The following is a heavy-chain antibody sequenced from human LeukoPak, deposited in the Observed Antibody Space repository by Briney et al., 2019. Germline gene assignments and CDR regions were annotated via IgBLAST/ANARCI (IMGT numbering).Heavy chain of an antibody. V-gene: IGHV3-9*01. Sequence: PGGSLRLSCAASGFTFDDYAMHWVWQAPGKGLEWVSGISWNSATMDYADSVKGRFTVSRDNANNSLYLQMNSLRAEDTALYYCAKDDNYYGTGSYYGYWGQGTLVTVSS. CDR2: ISWNSATM. D-gene: IGHD3-10*01. CDR1: GFTFDDYA. CDR3: AKDDNYYGTGSYYGY. J-gene: IGHJ4*02.